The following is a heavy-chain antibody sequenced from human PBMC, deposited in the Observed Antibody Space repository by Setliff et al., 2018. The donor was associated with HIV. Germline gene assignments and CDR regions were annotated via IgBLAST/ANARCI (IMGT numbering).Heavy chain of an antibody. CDR1: GGSISSSIYY. J-gene: IGHJ4*02. D-gene: IGHD6-6*01. CDR3: ARRDTEYSSYPIDY. CDR2: IYYSGSTYYYGGST. Sequence: ASETLSLTCTVSGGSISSSIYYWGWIRQPPGKGLEWIGFIYYSGSTYYYGGSTYYNPSLKSRVTISVDTSKNQFSLKLSSVTAADTAVYYCARRDTEYSSYPIDYWGQGNLVTVSS. V-gene: IGHV4-39*01.